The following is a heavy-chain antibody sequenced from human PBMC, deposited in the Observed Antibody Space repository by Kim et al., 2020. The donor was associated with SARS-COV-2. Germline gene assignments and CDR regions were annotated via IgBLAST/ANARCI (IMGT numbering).Heavy chain of an antibody. CDR1: GYTFTSYG. Sequence: ASVKVSCKASGYTFTSYGISWVRQAPGQGLEWMGWISAYNGNTNYAQKLQGRVTMTTDTSTSTAYMELRSLRSDDTAVYYCARVASDYYDSSGWHHFDDWGQGTLVTVSS. D-gene: IGHD3-22*01. V-gene: IGHV1-18*01. J-gene: IGHJ4*02. CDR3: ARVASDYYDSSGWHHFDD. CDR2: ISAYNGNT.